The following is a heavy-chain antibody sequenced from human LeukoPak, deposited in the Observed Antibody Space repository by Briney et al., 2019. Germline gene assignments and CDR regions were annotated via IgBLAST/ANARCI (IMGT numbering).Heavy chain of an antibody. CDR2: MNPNSGNT. V-gene: IGHV1-8*01. CDR3: ASGGPGYCSGGSCFLPPLDY. CDR1: GYTFTSYD. Sequence: ASVKVSCKASGYTFTSYDINWVRQATGQGLEWMGWMNPNSGNTGYAQKFQGRVTMTRNTSISTAYMELSSLRSEDTAVYYCASGGPGYCSGGSCFLPPLDYWGQGTLVTVSS. D-gene: IGHD2-15*01. J-gene: IGHJ4*02.